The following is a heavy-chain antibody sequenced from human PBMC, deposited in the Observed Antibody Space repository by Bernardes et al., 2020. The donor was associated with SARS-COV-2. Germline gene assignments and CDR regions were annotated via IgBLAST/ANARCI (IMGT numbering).Heavy chain of an antibody. D-gene: IGHD3-10*01. CDR3: ARLQYYSFILDV. CDR1: GYTFNNYD. J-gene: IGHJ6*02. V-gene: IGHV1-18*04. Sequence: VKVSCKTSGYTFNNYDITWVRQAPGQGLEWMGWISPYSGNTNYAQSLQGRVTMTTDTSTTTAYMDLRSLRSDDTAVYYCARLQYYSFILDVWGQGTTVTVSS. CDR2: ISPYSGNT.